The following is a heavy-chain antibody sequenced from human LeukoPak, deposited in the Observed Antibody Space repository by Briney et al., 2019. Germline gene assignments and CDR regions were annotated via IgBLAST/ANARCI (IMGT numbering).Heavy chain of an antibody. Sequence: PGGSLRLSCAASGFTFSSYAMSWVRQAPGKGLEWVSAISGSGGSTYYADSVKGRFTISRDNSKNTLYLQMKSLRAEDTAVYYCAKDRDYYGSGSYYLDYWGQGTLVTVSS. CDR2: ISGSGGST. J-gene: IGHJ4*02. V-gene: IGHV3-23*01. CDR3: AKDRDYYGSGSYYLDY. CDR1: GFTFSSYA. D-gene: IGHD3-10*01.